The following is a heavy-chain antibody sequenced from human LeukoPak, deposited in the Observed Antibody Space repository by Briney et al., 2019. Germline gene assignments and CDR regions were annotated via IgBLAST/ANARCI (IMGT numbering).Heavy chain of an antibody. V-gene: IGHV3-30-3*01. CDR3: ARVRYSYGIDAFDI. Sequence: GGSLGLSCAASGFTFSSSAMHWVSQAPGKELEWVAVMSNDGSNKYYADSVKGRFTISRDNSKNTLYLQMNSLRAEDTAVYYCARVRYSYGIDAFDIWGQGTMVTVSS. D-gene: IGHD5-18*01. J-gene: IGHJ3*02. CDR2: MSNDGSNK. CDR1: GFTFSSSA.